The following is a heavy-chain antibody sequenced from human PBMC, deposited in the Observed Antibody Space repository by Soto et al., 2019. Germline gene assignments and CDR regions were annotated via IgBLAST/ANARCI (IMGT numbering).Heavy chain of an antibody. J-gene: IGHJ4*02. V-gene: IGHV4-34*01. CDR3: ASRPLAAAGTRDFEY. D-gene: IGHD6-13*01. CDR1: GGSFSCYY. Sequence: SETLSLTCAVYGGSFSCYYWTWIRQSPGKGLERIGEINHSGSTNYNPSLKSGVTISVDTSKNQFSLNLRSVTAADMAVYYCASRPLAAAGTRDFEYWGQGTLVTVSS. CDR2: INHSGST.